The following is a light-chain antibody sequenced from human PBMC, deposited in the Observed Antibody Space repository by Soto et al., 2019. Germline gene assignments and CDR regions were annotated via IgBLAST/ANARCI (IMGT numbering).Light chain of an antibody. Sequence: QSALTQPPSASGSPGQSVTISCTGTSSDVGGYNYVSWYQQHPGKAPKLMIYEVSKRPSGVPDRFSSSKSGNTASLTVSGLQAEDEADYYCSSYAGRTNVVFGGGTKVTVL. CDR3: SSYAGRTNVV. CDR1: SSDVGGYNY. J-gene: IGLJ3*02. CDR2: EVS. V-gene: IGLV2-8*01.